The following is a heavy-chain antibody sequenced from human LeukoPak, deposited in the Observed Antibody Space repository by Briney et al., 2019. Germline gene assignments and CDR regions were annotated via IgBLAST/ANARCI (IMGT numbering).Heavy chain of an antibody. D-gene: IGHD5-12*01. J-gene: IGHJ4*02. Sequence: GGSLRLSCAASGFTLTSYAMSWVRQAPGKGLEWVSVISGDGTDLDYADSVKGRFTISRDNSKNTLYLQMNSLRAEDTAVYYCAKEQNIVATNFDYWGQGTLVTVSS. CDR2: ISGDGTDL. V-gene: IGHV3-23*01. CDR3: AKEQNIVATNFDY. CDR1: GFTLTSYA.